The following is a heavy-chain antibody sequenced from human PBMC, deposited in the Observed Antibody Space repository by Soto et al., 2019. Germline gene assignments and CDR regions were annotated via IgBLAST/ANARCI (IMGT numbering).Heavy chain of an antibody. Sequence: SETLSLTCTVSGGSISSGGYYWSWIRQHPGKGLEWIGYIYYSGSTYYNPSLKSRVTISVDTSKNQFSLKLSSVTAADTAVYYCARDRAGEDAFDIWGQGTMVTVSS. V-gene: IGHV4-31*03. CDR3: ARDRAGEDAFDI. CDR2: IYYSGST. J-gene: IGHJ3*02. CDR1: GGSISSGGYY. D-gene: IGHD6-19*01.